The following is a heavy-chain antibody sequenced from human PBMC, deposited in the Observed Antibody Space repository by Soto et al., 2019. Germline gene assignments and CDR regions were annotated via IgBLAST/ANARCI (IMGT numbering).Heavy chain of an antibody. CDR3: AKRPTSGWYLPFSGGFDI. D-gene: IGHD6-19*01. CDR2: ITFNAGST. V-gene: IGHV3-23*01. CDR1: EFTFKNFA. Sequence: EVQLLESGGGLVQPGGSLRLSCVASEFTFKNFAMSWVRQAPGKGLEWVSSITFNAGSTFYAGSVKGRFTISRDNSNNTLYLEMNNLRAEDTAVYFCAKRPTSGWYLPFSGGFDIWGQGTLVTVSS. J-gene: IGHJ3*02.